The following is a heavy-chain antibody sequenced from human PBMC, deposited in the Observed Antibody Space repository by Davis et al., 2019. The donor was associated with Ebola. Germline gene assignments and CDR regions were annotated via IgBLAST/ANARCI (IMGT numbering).Heavy chain of an antibody. V-gene: IGHV4-39*01. D-gene: IGHD6-19*01. Sequence: SETLSLTCTVSGGSISSSSYYWGWIRQPPGKGLEWIGSIYYSGSTYYNPSLKSRVTISVDTSKNQFSLKLSSVTAADTAVYYCARWAVAGTLVFWGDYFDYWGQGTLVTVSS. CDR1: GGSISSSSYY. CDR3: ARWAVAGTLVFWGDYFDY. CDR2: IYYSGST. J-gene: IGHJ4*02.